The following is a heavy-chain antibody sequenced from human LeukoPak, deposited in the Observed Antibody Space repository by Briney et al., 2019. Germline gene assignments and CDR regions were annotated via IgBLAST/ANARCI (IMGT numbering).Heavy chain of an antibody. Sequence: ASVKVSCKASGYTLTTYDIHWVRQATGQGLEWMGWMNPHSANTGYAQKFQGRVTMTRDTSISTAYMELSSLTSDDTAVYYCTRAPVPGNYWGQGTLVTVSS. CDR3: TRAPVPGNY. CDR1: GYTLTTYD. V-gene: IGHV1-8*01. CDR2: MNPHSANT. D-gene: IGHD3-10*01. J-gene: IGHJ4*02.